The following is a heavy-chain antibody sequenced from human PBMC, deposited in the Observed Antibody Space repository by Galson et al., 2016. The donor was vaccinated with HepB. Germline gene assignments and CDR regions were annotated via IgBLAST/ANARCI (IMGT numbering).Heavy chain of an antibody. CDR3: AGGYWSSTMYSCGVDV. Sequence: SLRLSCAGSGFTFSSYGMHWVRQAPGKGLEWVAYIWYDGSRKYYAESVKGRFTITRDNSKNTLNLQMNSLRAEDTAVYYCAGGYWSSTMYSCGVDVWGQGTTVTVSS. CDR1: GFTFSSYG. CDR2: IWYDGSRK. J-gene: IGHJ6*02. V-gene: IGHV3-33*01. D-gene: IGHD2-2*01.